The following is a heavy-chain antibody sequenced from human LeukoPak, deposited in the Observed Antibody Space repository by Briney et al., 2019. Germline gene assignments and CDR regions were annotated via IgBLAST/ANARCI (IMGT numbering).Heavy chain of an antibody. CDR1: GFTFSSYD. J-gene: IGHJ4*02. V-gene: IGHV3-13*01. CDR3: ARAGLQQLVLDY. D-gene: IGHD6-13*01. CDR2: IGTAGDT. Sequence: GGSLRLSCAASGFTFSSYDMHWVRQATGKGLEWVSAIGTAGDTYYPGSVKGRFTISRENAKNSLYLQMNSLRAGDTAVYYCARAGLQQLVLDYWGQGTLVTVSS.